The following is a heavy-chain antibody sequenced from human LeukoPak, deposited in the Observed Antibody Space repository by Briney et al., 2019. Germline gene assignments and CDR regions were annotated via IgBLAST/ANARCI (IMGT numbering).Heavy chain of an antibody. D-gene: IGHD3-10*01. V-gene: IGHV3-21*01. Sequence: GGSLRLSCAASGFTFSSYSMNWVRQAPGKGLEWVSSISSSSSYIYYADSVKGRFTISRDNAKNSLYLQMNSLRAEDTAVYYGARGGDYYGSGSYYKSEAYYFDYWGQGTLVTVSS. CDR3: ARGGDYYGSGSYYKSEAYYFDY. CDR2: ISSSSSYI. CDR1: GFTFSSYS. J-gene: IGHJ4*02.